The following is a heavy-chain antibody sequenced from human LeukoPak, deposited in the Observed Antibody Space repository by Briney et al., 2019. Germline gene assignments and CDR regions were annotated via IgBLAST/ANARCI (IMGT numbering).Heavy chain of an antibody. CDR3: ARVRITSTTSGAFDI. V-gene: IGHV4-4*07. CDR1: GGSIRSYY. J-gene: IGHJ3*02. CDR2: IYTTGNT. Sequence: SETLSLTCTVSGGSIRSYYWVWIRQPAGEGLEWIGRIYTTGNTNYNPSLKSRLTMSIDTSKNQFSLKLSSVTAADTAVYFCARVRITSTTSGAFDIWGQGTIVTVSS. D-gene: IGHD2-2*01.